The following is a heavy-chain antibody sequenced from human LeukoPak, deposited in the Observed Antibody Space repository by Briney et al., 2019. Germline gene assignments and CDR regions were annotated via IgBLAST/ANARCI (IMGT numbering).Heavy chain of an antibody. J-gene: IGHJ5*02. CDR2: MNPNSGNT. CDR3: ARDRQTNWFDP. Sequence: GASVKVSCKASGSTFTSYDINWVRQATGQGLEWMGWMNPNSGNTDYAQKLQGRVTMTTDTSTTTAYMELRSLRSDDTAVYYCARDRQTNWFDPWGQGTLVTVSS. V-gene: IGHV1-8*01. CDR1: GSTFTSYD.